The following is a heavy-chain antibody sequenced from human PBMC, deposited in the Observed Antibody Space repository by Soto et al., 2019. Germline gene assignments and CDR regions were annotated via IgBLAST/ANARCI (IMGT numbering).Heavy chain of an antibody. CDR2: ICYSGST. V-gene: IGHV4-39*01. J-gene: IGHJ5*01. CDR1: GGSISSSSYY. CDR3: ERYFEDITGTHT. D-gene: IGHD1-7*01. Sequence: LSLTWTVSGGSISSSSYYWGWIRQPPGKGLERIGSICYSGSTYYNPSLKSRVTISVDTSKNQFSLKLSSVTAADTAVYYCERYFEDITGTHTCGRGSLVTVSA.